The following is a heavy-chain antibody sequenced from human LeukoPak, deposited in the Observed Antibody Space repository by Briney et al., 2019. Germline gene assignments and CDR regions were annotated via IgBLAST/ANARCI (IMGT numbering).Heavy chain of an antibody. CDR3: ARGPWLGPPGN. J-gene: IGHJ4*02. Sequence: GGSLRLSCAASGFTVSSNYMSWVRQAPGKGLEWVSVIYSGGSTYYADSVKGRFTISRDNSKNTLYLQINSLRAEDTAVYYCARGPWLGPPGNWGQGTLVTVSS. D-gene: IGHD6-19*01. V-gene: IGHV3-66*01. CDR1: GFTVSSNY. CDR2: IYSGGST.